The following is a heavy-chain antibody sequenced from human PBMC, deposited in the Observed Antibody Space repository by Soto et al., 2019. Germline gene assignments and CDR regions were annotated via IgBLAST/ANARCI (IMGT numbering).Heavy chain of an antibody. CDR1: GFSLSTSGVG. CDR2: IYWDDDK. J-gene: IGHJ4*02. D-gene: IGHD5-12*01. V-gene: IGHV2-5*02. CDR3: AHSPLGGYDNYFDY. Sequence: QITLKESGPPLVKPTQTLTLTCTFSGFSLSTSGVGVGWIRQPPGKALEWLALIYWDDDKRYSPSLKSRLTTTKDTSKNQVVLTMTNMDPVDTATYYCAHSPLGGYDNYFDYWGQGTLVTVSS.